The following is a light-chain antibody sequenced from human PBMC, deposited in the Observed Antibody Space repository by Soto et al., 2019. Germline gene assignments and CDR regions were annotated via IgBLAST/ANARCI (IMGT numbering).Light chain of an antibody. CDR1: SSDVGNYNL. CDR2: GVS. CDR3: CSYAGSGTLV. J-gene: IGLJ2*01. V-gene: IGLV2-23*02. Sequence: QSALTQPAAVSGSPGQSITISCSGTSSDVGNYNLVSWYQQHPGKAPKLMIYGVSERPSGVSDRFSGSKSGNTASLTISGLQAEDESEYYCCSYAGSGTLVFGGGTKLTVL.